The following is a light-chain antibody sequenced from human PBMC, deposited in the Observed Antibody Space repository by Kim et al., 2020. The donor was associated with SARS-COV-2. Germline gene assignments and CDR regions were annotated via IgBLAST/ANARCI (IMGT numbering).Light chain of an antibody. CDR2: KAS. Sequence: DIQMTQVPSTLSASVGDRVTITCWASQTISPWLAWYQQKPGKAPKLLIYKASTLESGVPSRFSGSGSRTEFTLTISSLQPDDFATYYCQHYNTDSPITFGQGTKVEI. J-gene: IGKJ2*01. CDR3: QHYNTDSPIT. CDR1: QTISPW. V-gene: IGKV1-5*03.